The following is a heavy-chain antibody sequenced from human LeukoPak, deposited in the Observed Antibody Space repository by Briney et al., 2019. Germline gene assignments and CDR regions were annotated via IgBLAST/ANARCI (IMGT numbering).Heavy chain of an antibody. Sequence: GESLKISCKGSGYSFISYWIGWVRQMPGKGLEWMGIIYPGDSDTRYSPSFQGQVTISADKSINTAYLQWSSLKASDTAMYYCATRGKYCSGGSCYGPDYWGQGTLVTVSS. CDR1: GYSFISYW. CDR3: ATRGKYCSGGSCYGPDY. V-gene: IGHV5-51*01. CDR2: IYPGDSDT. J-gene: IGHJ4*02. D-gene: IGHD2-15*01.